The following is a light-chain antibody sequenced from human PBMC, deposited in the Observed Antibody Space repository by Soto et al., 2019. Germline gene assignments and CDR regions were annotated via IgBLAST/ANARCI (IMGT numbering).Light chain of an antibody. J-gene: IGKJ1*01. CDR3: QQYNEWPRS. Sequence: DIVLTQSPGTLYLSPGERATLSCRASQSVSSNLAWHQQKPGQAPRILMYDASTRATGIPARFSGSGSGTEFTLTISSLQSEDFAIYYCQQYNEWPRSFGQGTKGDIK. V-gene: IGKV3-15*01. CDR1: QSVSSN. CDR2: DAS.